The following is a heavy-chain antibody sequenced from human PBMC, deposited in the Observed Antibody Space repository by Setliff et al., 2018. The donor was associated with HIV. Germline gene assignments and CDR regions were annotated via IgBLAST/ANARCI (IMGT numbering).Heavy chain of an antibody. CDR3: ARHDCGGDCSINWFDP. J-gene: IGHJ5*02. V-gene: IGHV4-38-2*01. CDR2: IFYTGTT. D-gene: IGHD2-21*02. CDR1: GYSIRDNFF. Sequence: SETLSLTCAVSGYSIRDNFFWGWVRQPPGKGLEWIGSIFYTGTTYYNPSLKSRVTPSLDTSKNQFSLELTSVTAADTAVYYCARHDCGGDCSINWFDPWGQGTLVTVSS.